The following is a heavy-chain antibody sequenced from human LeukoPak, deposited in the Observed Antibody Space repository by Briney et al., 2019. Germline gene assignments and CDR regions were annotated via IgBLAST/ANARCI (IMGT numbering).Heavy chain of an antibody. Sequence: SVKVSCKGSGNTFSSYSISWVRQAPGQGLEWMGGIIHVFDTANYAQKFQGRVTITADESTGTDYMELNSLRSEDTAVYYCARDEGVAGLEAFDIWGQGTMVIVSS. V-gene: IGHV1-69*13. CDR1: GNTFSSYS. CDR3: ARDEGVAGLEAFDI. J-gene: IGHJ3*02. D-gene: IGHD6-19*01. CDR2: IIHVFDTA.